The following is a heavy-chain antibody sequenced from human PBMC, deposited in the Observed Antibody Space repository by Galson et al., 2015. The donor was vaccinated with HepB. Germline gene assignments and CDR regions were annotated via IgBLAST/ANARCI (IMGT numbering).Heavy chain of an antibody. Sequence: SLRLSCAASGFTFSSYGMHWVRQAPGKGLEWVSIIYSGTSTYYADSVRGRFTISRHNFKNTLYLQMISLRAEDTAVYYCARGPRYYYDSSGPGYFDYWGQGTLVTVSS. CDR2: IYSGTST. D-gene: IGHD3-22*01. J-gene: IGHJ4*02. V-gene: IGHV3-NL1*01. CDR1: GFTFSSYG. CDR3: ARGPRYYYDSSGPGYFDY.